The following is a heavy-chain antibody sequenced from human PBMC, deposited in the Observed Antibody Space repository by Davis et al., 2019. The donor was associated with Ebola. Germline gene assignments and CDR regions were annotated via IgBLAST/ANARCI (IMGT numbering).Heavy chain of an antibody. CDR1: LYSHTRYG. J-gene: IGHJ1*01. CDR2: LSPHNGNT. Sequence: SVPVSRLASLYSHTRYGFSWVRQAPAQGLVWLGRLSPHNGNTNYDQKFQGRVSMTTDTSTSTAYMELRGLRSDDTAVYYCVREAEVDGSIFILNWGQGTLVTVSS. D-gene: IGHD3-10*01. V-gene: IGHV1-18*04. CDR3: VREAEVDGSIFILN.